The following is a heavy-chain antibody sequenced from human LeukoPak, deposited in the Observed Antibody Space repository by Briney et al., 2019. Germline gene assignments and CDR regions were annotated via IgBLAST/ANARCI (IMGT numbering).Heavy chain of an antibody. CDR3: ARPGGDSSSPPD. CDR1: GGSISSSSYY. V-gene: IGHV4-39*01. Sequence: PSETLSLTCTVSGGSISSSSYYRGWIRQPPGKGLEWIGSIYYSGSTYYNPSLKSRVTISVDTSKNQFSLKLSSVTAADTAVYYCARPGGDSSSPPDWGQGTQVTVSS. J-gene: IGHJ4*02. D-gene: IGHD6-13*01. CDR2: IYYSGST.